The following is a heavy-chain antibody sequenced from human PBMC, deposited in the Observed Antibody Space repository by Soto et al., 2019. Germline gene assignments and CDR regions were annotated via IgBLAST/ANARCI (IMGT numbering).Heavy chain of an antibody. CDR2: IYPGDSDT. CDR3: ARRIGGYYYGMDV. V-gene: IGHV5-51*01. CDR1: GSSFTSSW. J-gene: IGHJ6*02. Sequence: LGGSLKISCKFSGSSFTSSWIGGVRQRPGKGREWMGIIYPGDSDTRYSPSFQGQVTISADKSISTAYLQWSSLKASDTAMYYCARRIGGYYYGMDVWGQGTTVTVSS. D-gene: IGHD3-10*01.